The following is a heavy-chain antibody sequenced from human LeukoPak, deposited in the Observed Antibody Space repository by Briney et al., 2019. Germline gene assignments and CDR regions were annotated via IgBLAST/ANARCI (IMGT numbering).Heavy chain of an antibody. CDR3: AKDQRPYSSGYRNFDY. J-gene: IGHJ4*02. CDR2: VSGSGGST. CDR1: GFTFSSYA. Sequence: GGSLRLSCAASGFTFSSYAMSWVRQAPGKGLEWVSTVSGSGGSTYYADSVKGRFSISRDNSKNTLYPQMNSLRAEDTAIYYCAKDQRPYSSGYRNFDYWGQGTLVTVSS. V-gene: IGHV3-23*01. D-gene: IGHD3-22*01.